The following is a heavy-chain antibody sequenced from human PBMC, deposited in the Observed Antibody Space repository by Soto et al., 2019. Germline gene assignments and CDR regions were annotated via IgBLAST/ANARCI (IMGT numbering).Heavy chain of an antibody. Sequence: ASVKVSCKASGYTFISYDMRWVRQAPGQGLEWMGIINPSGGSTSYAQKFQGRVTMTRDTSTSTVYMELSSLRSEDTAVYYCARDSRSSGYYKEFDYWGQGTRVTVSS. J-gene: IGHJ4*02. CDR1: GYTFISYD. CDR3: ARDSRSSGYYKEFDY. CDR2: INPSGGST. D-gene: IGHD3-22*01. V-gene: IGHV1-46*01.